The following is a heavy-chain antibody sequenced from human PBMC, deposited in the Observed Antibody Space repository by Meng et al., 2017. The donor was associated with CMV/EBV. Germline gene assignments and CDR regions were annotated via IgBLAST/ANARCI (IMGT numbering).Heavy chain of an antibody. Sequence: QVQLKESGPGREKPSQTLSLTCTVSVGSISCGDYFWRWIRQPPGKGLEWIGYIYYSGSTYYNPSLKSRVTISVDTSKNQFSLKLSSVTAADTAVYYCARVTSRVAGAFDYWGQGTLVTVSS. CDR1: VGSISCGDYF. CDR2: IYYSGST. CDR3: ARVTSRVAGAFDY. D-gene: IGHD1-14*01. V-gene: IGHV4-30-4*08. J-gene: IGHJ4*02.